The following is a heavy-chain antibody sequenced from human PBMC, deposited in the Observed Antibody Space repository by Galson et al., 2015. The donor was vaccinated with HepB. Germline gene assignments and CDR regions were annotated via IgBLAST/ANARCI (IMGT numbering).Heavy chain of an antibody. CDR3: ARASPGIAVAGHRPGKYYFDY. D-gene: IGHD6-19*01. CDR1: GFTFSSYG. CDR2: IWYDGSNK. J-gene: IGHJ4*02. V-gene: IGHV3-33*01. Sequence: SLRLSCAASGFTFSSYGMHWVRQAPGKGLEWVAVIWYDGSNKYYADSVKGRFTISRDNSKNTLYLQMNSLRAEDTAVYYCARASPGIAVAGHRPGKYYFDYWGQGTLVTVSS.